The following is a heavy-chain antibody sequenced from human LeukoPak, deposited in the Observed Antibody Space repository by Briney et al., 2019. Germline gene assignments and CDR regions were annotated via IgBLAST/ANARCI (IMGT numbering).Heavy chain of an antibody. Sequence: SQTLSLTCTVSGCSISSGSYYWSWIRQPAGQGLEWLGRIYTSGSTNYNPSLRSRVTISVDTSKNQFSLKLSSVTAADTAVYYCARLGYCSSTSCFHNLDYWGQGTLVTVSS. CDR3: ARLGYCSSTSCFHNLDY. CDR2: IYTSGST. D-gene: IGHD2-2*01. J-gene: IGHJ4*02. V-gene: IGHV4-61*02. CDR1: GCSISSGSYY.